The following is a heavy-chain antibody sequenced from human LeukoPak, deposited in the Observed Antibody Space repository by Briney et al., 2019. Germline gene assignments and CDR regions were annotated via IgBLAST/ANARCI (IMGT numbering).Heavy chain of an antibody. J-gene: IGHJ3*02. Sequence: GGSLRLSWAASGFTFSSYSMNWVRQAPGKGLEWVSSISSSSSYIYYADSVKGRFTISRDNAKNSLYLQMNSLRAEDTAVYYCARDNDIYYDSSGYYYQGWAFDIWGQGTMVTVSS. D-gene: IGHD3-22*01. V-gene: IGHV3-21*01. CDR2: ISSSSSYI. CDR1: GFTFSSYS. CDR3: ARDNDIYYDSSGYYYQGWAFDI.